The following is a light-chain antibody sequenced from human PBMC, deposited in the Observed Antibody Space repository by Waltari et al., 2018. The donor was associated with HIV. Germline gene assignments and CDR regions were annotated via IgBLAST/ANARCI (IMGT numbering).Light chain of an antibody. V-gene: IGKV3-15*01. CDR1: QSVSSN. CDR3: MQPLHSPKT. J-gene: IGKJ1*01. Sequence: ETVMTQSPAALSVSPGERVILSCRASQSVSSNLAWYQHKPGQAPRLLIYDASTRATGIPARFSGSGSGTDFTLTISRVEAEDVGLYYCMQPLHSPKTFGQGTKVEI. CDR2: DAS.